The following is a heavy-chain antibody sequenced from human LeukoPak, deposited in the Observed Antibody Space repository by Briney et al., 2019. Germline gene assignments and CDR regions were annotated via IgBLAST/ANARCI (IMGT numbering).Heavy chain of an antibody. D-gene: IGHD4-23*01. CDR1: GFTFSSYG. CDR3: AKDLGWYLDY. J-gene: IGHJ4*02. Sequence: GRSLRLSCAASGFTFSSYGMHWVRQAPGKGLEWVAVIWYGGSNKYYADSVKGRFTISRDNSKNTLYLQMNSLRAEDTAVYYCAKDLGWYLDYWGQGSLVTVSS. V-gene: IGHV3-30*18. CDR2: IWYGGSNK.